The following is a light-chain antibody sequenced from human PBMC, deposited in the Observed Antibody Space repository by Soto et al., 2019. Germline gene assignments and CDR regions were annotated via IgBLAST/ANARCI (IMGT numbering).Light chain of an antibody. Sequence: EIVLSQSPATLSVSPGERATLSCRASQNVNSNLAWYQQKPGQAPRLLIYGASTRATGIPARFSGSGSGTEFTLTISSLQSEDFAVYYCQQYNNWPKTFGPGTKVDIK. CDR2: GAS. CDR3: QQYNNWPKT. CDR1: QNVNSN. V-gene: IGKV3-15*01. J-gene: IGKJ3*01.